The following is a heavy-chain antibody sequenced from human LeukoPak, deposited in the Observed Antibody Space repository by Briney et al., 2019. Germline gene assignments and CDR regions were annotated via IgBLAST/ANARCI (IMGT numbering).Heavy chain of an antibody. V-gene: IGHV4-39*07. CDR1: GASISGSSHYF. CDR3: ARVPSDDDFWSGYLPYFDY. J-gene: IGHJ4*02. CDR2: IYHSGRT. Sequence: SETLSLTCTVSGASISGSSHYFWGWIRQTPGKGLEWIGSIYHSGRTYYNPSLKSRVTISVDTSKNQVSLILTSVTAADTAVYYCARVPSDDDFWSGYLPYFDYWGQGNLVTVSS. D-gene: IGHD3-3*01.